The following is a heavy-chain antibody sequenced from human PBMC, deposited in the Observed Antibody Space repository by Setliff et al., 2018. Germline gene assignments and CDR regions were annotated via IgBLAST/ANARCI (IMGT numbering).Heavy chain of an antibody. CDR3: ARHFRSSKVQFLEYLTDYYFDS. CDR2: IYYSGRT. J-gene: IGHJ4*02. Sequence: SETLSLTCTVSGGSISTYYWSWIRQPPGKGLEWIGYIYYSGRTNYNPSLRSRVTISVDTSNNQFSLNLRSVTAADTAIYYCARHFRSSKVQFLEYLTDYYFDSWGQGTLVTVSS. D-gene: IGHD3-3*01. V-gene: IGHV4-59*08. CDR1: GGSISTYY.